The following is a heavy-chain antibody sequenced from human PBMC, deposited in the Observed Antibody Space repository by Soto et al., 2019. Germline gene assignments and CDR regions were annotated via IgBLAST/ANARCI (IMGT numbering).Heavy chain of an antibody. CDR3: ARDVGAGTSWFDP. CDR1: GFTFSSYW. J-gene: IGHJ5*02. V-gene: IGHV3-7*01. Sequence: GGSLRLSCAASGFTFSSYWMSWVRQAPGKGLEWVANIKQDGSEKYYVDSVKGRFTISRDNAKNSLYLQMNSLRAEDTAVYYCARDVGAGTSWFDPWGQGTLVTVSS. D-gene: IGHD6-19*01. CDR2: IKQDGSEK.